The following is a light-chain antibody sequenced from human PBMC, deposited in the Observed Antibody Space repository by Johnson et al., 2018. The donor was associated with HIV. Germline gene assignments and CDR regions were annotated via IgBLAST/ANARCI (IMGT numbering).Light chain of an antibody. J-gene: IGLJ1*01. CDR2: DNN. CDR3: GTWDNSLSVDNYV. V-gene: IGLV1-51*01. Sequence: QAVLTQPPSVSAAPGQKVTISCSGSSSNIGNNYVSWYQQLPGTAPKLLIYDNNKRPSGIPDRFSGSKSGTSATLGITGLQTGEEADYYCGTWDNSLSVDNYVLVSETTVTAL. CDR1: SSNIGNNY.